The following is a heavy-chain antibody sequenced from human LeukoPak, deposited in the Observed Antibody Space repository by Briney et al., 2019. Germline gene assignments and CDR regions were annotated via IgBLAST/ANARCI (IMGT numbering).Heavy chain of an antibody. Sequence: VQPGGSLRLSCAASEFTFSNYAMNWVRQAPGKGLGWVSGIRVNDETYYADSVKGRFTISRDNSENTLYLQMGGLRAEDTAIYYCAEGTGDLGYYFDRWGQGTLVTVSS. CDR2: IRVNDET. D-gene: IGHD7-27*01. J-gene: IGHJ4*02. CDR1: EFTFSNYA. V-gene: IGHV3-23*01. CDR3: AEGTGDLGYYFDR.